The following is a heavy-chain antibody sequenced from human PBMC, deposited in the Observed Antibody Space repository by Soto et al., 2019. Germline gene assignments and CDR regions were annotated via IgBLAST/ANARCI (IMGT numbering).Heavy chain of an antibody. V-gene: IGHV1-69*06. J-gene: IGHJ4*02. CDR2: IIPIFNST. Sequence: SVKVSCKVSGSRFSNYVISWVRQAPGHGLEWLGRIIPIFNSTKYAQSFQGRATITADKSTSTASLELSSLRSDDTAVYYCAREGRGKKAGYNGLVSLGYWGQGTLVTVSS. CDR3: AREGRGKKAGYNGLVSLGY. CDR1: GSRFSNYV. D-gene: IGHD2-2*02.